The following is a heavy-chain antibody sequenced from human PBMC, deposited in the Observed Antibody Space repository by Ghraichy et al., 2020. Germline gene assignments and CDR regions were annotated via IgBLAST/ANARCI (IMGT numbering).Heavy chain of an antibody. V-gene: IGHV3-48*01. CDR1: GFSFSSCD. CDR3: AREYGGNSGYFDL. D-gene: IGHD4-23*01. Sequence: TCAASGFSFSSCDMNWVRQAPGKGLEWVSYISSSSSTIYYADSVKGRFTISRDNAKNSLYLQMNSLRAEDTAVYYCAREYGGNSGYFDLWGRGTLVTVSS. J-gene: IGHJ2*01. CDR2: ISSSSSTI.